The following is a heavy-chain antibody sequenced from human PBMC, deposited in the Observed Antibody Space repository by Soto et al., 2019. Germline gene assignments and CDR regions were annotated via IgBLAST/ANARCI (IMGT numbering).Heavy chain of an antibody. CDR2: MNPNSGNT. Sequence: ASVKVSCKASGYTFTSYDINWVRQATRQGLEWMGWMNPNSGNTGYAQKFEGRVTMTRNTSISTAYMELSSLRSEDTAVYYCARGGYCTNGVCQGRYYYYGMDVWGQGTTVTVSS. CDR3: ARGGYCTNGVCQGRYYYYGMDV. CDR1: GYTFTSYD. J-gene: IGHJ6*02. D-gene: IGHD2-8*01. V-gene: IGHV1-8*01.